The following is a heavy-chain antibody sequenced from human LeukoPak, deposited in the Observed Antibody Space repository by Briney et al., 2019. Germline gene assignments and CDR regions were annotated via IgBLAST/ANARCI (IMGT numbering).Heavy chain of an antibody. CDR3: ARDPGNVVVVAAAFDY. CDR1: GFTFSSYS. CDR2: ISSSSYI. Sequence: GGSLRLSCAASGFTFSSYSMNWVRQAPGKGLEWVSSISSSSYIYYADSVKGRFTISRDNAKNSLHLQMNSLRAEDTAVYYCARDPGNVVVVAAAFDYWGQGTLVTVSS. D-gene: IGHD2-15*01. J-gene: IGHJ4*02. V-gene: IGHV3-21*01.